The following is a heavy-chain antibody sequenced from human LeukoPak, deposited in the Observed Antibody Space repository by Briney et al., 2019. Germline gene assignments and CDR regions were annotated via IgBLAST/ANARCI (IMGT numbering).Heavy chain of an antibody. Sequence: SETLSLTCAVYGGSFSGYYWSWLRQPPGKGLEWIGEIDHSGSTNYKSSLKSRVTISGDTSKNQFSLKLSSVTAADTAVYYCVRGCTNGICYLDYWGQGTLVTVSS. D-gene: IGHD2-8*01. CDR1: GGSFSGYY. CDR3: VRGCTNGICYLDY. J-gene: IGHJ4*02. V-gene: IGHV4-34*01. CDR2: IDHSGST.